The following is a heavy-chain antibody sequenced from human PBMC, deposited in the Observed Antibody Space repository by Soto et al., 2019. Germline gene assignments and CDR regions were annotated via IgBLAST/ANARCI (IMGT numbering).Heavy chain of an antibody. CDR2: IYSGGST. CDR1: GCNVGSGY. J-gene: IGHJ1*01. Sequence: RSSGAGSGCNVGSGYMSWVRQAPGKGLEWVSVIYSGGSTYYADSVKGRFTISRDNSKNTLYLQMNSLRAEDTAVYYCARSFRRNCLHPYWAQGT. CDR3: ARSFRRNCLHPY. D-gene: IGHD1-1*01. V-gene: IGHV3-53*01.